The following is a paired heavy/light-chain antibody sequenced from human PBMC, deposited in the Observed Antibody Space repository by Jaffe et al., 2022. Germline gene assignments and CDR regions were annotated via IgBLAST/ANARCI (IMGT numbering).Heavy chain of an antibody. CDR1: GASISSFY. CDR2: IHYSGST. D-gene: IGHD5-12*01. V-gene: IGHV4-59*01. J-gene: IGHJ3*02. Sequence: QVQLQESGPGLVKPSETLSLTCTVSGASISSFYWSWIRQPPGKGLEWIGYIHYSGSTNYNPSLKSRVTISVDTSKNQFSLKLSSVTAADTAVYYCARDPGYSGLKGVFDIWGQGTKVTVSS. CDR3: ARDPGYSGLKGVFDI.
Light chain of an antibody. V-gene: IGKV1-33*01. CDR1: QGISNS. CDR2: DAS. Sequence: DIQMTQSPSSLSASVGDRVTITCQASQGISNSLHWYQQKPGKAPKLLIYDASVLQTGVPSRFSGSGSGTDFTFTISGLQPEDIATYYCQQYDNLPPMYTFGQGTKLEIK. CDR3: QQYDNLPPMYT. J-gene: IGKJ2*01.